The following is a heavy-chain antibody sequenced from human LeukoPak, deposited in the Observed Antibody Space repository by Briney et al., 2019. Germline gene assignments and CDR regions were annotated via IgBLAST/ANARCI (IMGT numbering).Heavy chain of an antibody. CDR1: GFTFSSYA. CDR2: ISGSGGST. D-gene: IGHD3-22*01. Sequence: GGSLRLSCAASGFTFSSYAMSWVRQAPGKGLEWVSAISGSGGSTYYADSVKGRFTISRDNSKNTLYLQMNSLRAEDTAVYYCAKGYYYDSSGPSISAFDIWGQGTMVTVSS. J-gene: IGHJ3*02. CDR3: AKGYYYDSSGPSISAFDI. V-gene: IGHV3-23*01.